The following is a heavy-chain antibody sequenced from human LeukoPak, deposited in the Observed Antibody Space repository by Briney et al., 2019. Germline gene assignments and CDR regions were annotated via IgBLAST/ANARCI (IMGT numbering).Heavy chain of an antibody. J-gene: IGHJ3*02. V-gene: IGHV4-34*01. Sequence: SETLSLTCAVYGGSFSGYYWSWIRQPPGKGLEWIGEINHSGSTNYNPSLKSRVTISVDTSKNQFSLKLSSVTAADTAVYYCARDGGSSLGDAFDIWGQGTMVTVSS. CDR3: ARDGGSSLGDAFDI. D-gene: IGHD1-26*01. CDR2: INHSGST. CDR1: GGSFSGYY.